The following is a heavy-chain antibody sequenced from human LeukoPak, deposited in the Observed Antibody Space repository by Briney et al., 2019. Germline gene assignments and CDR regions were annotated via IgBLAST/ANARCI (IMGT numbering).Heavy chain of an antibody. J-gene: IGHJ4*02. Sequence: DPSETLSLTCTVSGGSISSYYWSWIRQPPGKGLEWIGYIYYSGSTNYNPSLKSRVTISVDTSKNQFSLKLSSVTAADTAVYYWARHGSSWYALDYWGQGTLVTVSS. CDR2: IYYSGST. CDR1: GGSISSYY. D-gene: IGHD6-13*01. V-gene: IGHV4-59*08. CDR3: ARHGSSWYALDY.